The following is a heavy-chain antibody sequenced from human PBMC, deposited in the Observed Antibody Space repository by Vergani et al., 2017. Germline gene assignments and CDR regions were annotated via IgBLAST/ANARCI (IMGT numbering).Heavy chain of an antibody. CDR1: GFTFSSYS. CDR2: ISSSSSYI. Sequence: EVQLVESGGGLVKPGGSLRLSCAASGFTFSSYSMNWVRQAPGKGLEWVSSISSSSSYIYYADSVKGRFTISRDNAKNSLYLQMNSLRAEDTVVYYCARDRSGTTGGGHYWGQGTLVTVSS. CDR3: ARDRSGTTGGGHY. D-gene: IGHD1-1*01. J-gene: IGHJ4*02. V-gene: IGHV3-21*01.